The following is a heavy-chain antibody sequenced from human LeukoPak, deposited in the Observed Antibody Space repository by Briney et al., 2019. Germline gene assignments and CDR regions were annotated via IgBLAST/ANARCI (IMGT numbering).Heavy chain of an antibody. Sequence: GASVKVSCKASGYTFTSYAMHWVRQAPGQRLEWMGWINAGNGNTKYSQKFQGRVTITRDTSASTAYMELSSLRSEDTAVYYCARGLVGDWGSYDYWGQGTLVTVSS. J-gene: IGHJ4*02. CDR3: ARGLVGDWGSYDY. D-gene: IGHD7-27*01. CDR2: INAGNGNT. V-gene: IGHV1-3*01. CDR1: GYTFTSYA.